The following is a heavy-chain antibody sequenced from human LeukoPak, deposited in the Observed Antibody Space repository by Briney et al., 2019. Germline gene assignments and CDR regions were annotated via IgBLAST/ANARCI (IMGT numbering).Heavy chain of an antibody. CDR3: AKLPPYYDSSGYYSLDCYYYYGMDV. D-gene: IGHD3-22*01. Sequence: GGSLRLSCAASGFTFSSYGMHWVRQAPGKGLEWVAVISYDGSNKYYADSVKGRFTISRDNSKNTLYLQMNSLRAEDTAVYYCAKLPPYYDSSGYYSLDCYYYYGMDVWGQGTTVTVSS. CDR1: GFTFSSYG. J-gene: IGHJ6*02. CDR2: ISYDGSNK. V-gene: IGHV3-30*18.